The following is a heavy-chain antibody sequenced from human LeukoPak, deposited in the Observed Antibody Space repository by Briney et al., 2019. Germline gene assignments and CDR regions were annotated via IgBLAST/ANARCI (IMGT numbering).Heavy chain of an antibody. J-gene: IGHJ4*02. V-gene: IGHV3-48*01. CDR1: GFTFSSYS. CDR2: ISSSSTI. D-gene: IGHD3-16*02. CDR3: AKDLYDYVWGSYRSNDY. Sequence: GGSLRLSCAASGFTFSSYSMNWVRQAPGKGLEWVSYISSSSTIYYADSVKGRFTISRDNAKNSLYLQMNSLRAEDTAVYYCAKDLYDYVWGSYRSNDYWGQGTLVTVSS.